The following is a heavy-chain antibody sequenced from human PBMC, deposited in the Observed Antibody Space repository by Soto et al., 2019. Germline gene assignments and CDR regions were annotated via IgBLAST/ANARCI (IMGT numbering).Heavy chain of an antibody. J-gene: IGHJ4*02. V-gene: IGHV1-2*04. D-gene: IGHD3-3*01. CDR1: GYTFTGYY. CDR3: ARGGWTRDDFWSGYYTAFYFDY. Sequence: VASVKVSCKASGYTFTGYYMHWVRQAPGQGLEWMGWINPNSGGTNYAQKFQGWVTMTRDTSISTAYMELSRLRSDDTAVYYCARGGWTRDDFWSGYYTAFYFDYWGQGTLVTVSS. CDR2: INPNSGGT.